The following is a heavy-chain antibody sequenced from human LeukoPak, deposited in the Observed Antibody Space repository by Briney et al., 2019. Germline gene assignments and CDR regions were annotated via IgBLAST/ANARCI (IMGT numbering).Heavy chain of an antibody. J-gene: IGHJ4*02. Sequence: PSETLSLTCTVSGGSISGYYWSWIRQPPGKGLEWIGYIHYIGSTNYNPSLKSRVTISVDTSKNQFSLKLSSATAADTAVYYCARDVLPQDYWGQGTLVTVSS. D-gene: IGHD2-8*01. CDR1: GGSISGYY. CDR2: IHYIGST. V-gene: IGHV4-59*01. CDR3: ARDVLPQDY.